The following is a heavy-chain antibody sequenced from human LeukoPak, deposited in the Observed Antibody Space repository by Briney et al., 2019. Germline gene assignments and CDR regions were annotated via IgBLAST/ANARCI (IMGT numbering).Heavy chain of an antibody. D-gene: IGHD3-22*01. CDR2: IYYSGST. CDR3: AREAVDYYDSSVYYFDY. J-gene: IGHJ4*02. V-gene: IGHV4-59*01. CDR1: GGSISSYY. Sequence: SETLSLTCTVSGGSISSYYWSWIRQPPGKGLEWIGYIYYSGSTNHNPSLKSRVTISVDTSKNQFSLKLSSVTAADTAVYYCAREAVDYYDSSVYYFDYWGQGTLVTVSS.